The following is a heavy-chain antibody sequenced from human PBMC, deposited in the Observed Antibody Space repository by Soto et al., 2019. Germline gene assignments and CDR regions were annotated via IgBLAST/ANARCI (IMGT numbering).Heavy chain of an antibody. J-gene: IGHJ4*02. CDR1: GFSFNIYG. CDR2: IGTGRNMI. V-gene: IGHV3-48*01. CDR3: AKAGQLERRDPQFHDY. D-gene: IGHD1-1*01. Sequence: PGGSLRLSCAASGFSFNIYGMNWVRQAPGKGLERISYIGTGRNMIYVADSVKGRFTISRDNSKNTLYLQMNSLRAEDTAVYYCAKAGQLERRDPQFHDYWRQGTLVTVSS.